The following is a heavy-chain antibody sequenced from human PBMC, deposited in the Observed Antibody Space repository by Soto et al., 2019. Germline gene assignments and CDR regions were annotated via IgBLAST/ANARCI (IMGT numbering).Heavy chain of an antibody. V-gene: IGHV3-30*18. D-gene: IGHD1-1*01. CDR1: GFTFSSYG. J-gene: IGHJ4*02. CDR3: AKEGPITNWYFDY. Sequence: VQLVESGGGVVQPGRSLRLSCAASGFTFSSYGMHWVRQAPGKGLEWVTVISYDGNVAYYVDSVKGRFTISRDTSQNTLYLQMTSLRTEDTAMYYCAKEGPITNWYFDYWGQGTLVTVSS. CDR2: ISYDGNVA.